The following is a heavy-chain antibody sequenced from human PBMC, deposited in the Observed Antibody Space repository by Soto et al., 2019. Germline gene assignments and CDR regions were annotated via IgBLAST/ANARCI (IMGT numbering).Heavy chain of an antibody. J-gene: IGHJ4*02. CDR2: ISGSGGST. CDR1: GFTFSSYA. CDR3: AKGPRSIAVAGKGYFDY. D-gene: IGHD6-19*01. Sequence: ESLKISCAASGFTFSSYAMSWVRQAPGKGLEWVSAISGSGGSTYYADSVKGRFTISRDNSKNTLYLQMNSLRAEDTAVYYCAKGPRSIAVAGKGYFDYWGQGTLVTVSS. V-gene: IGHV3-23*01.